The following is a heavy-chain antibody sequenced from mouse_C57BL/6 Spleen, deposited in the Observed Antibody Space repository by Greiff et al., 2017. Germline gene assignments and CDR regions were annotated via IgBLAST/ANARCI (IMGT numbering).Heavy chain of an antibody. CDR3: ARWYYGSSFFDY. D-gene: IGHD1-1*01. CDR2: INPSNGGT. Sequence: QVQLQQSGTELVKPGASVKLSCKASGYTFTSYWMHWVKQRPGQGLEWIGNINPSNGGTNYNEKFKSKATLTVDKASSTAYMQLSSLTSEDSAVYYCARWYYGSSFFDYWGQGTTLTVSS. CDR1: GYTFTSYW. J-gene: IGHJ2*01. V-gene: IGHV1-53*01.